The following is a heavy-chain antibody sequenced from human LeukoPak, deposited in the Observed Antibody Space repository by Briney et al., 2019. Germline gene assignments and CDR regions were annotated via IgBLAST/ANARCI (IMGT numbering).Heavy chain of an antibody. CDR3: ARASYSSSWYGGDAFDI. V-gene: IGHV4-30-4*02. Sequence: SETLSLTCTVSGGSISSGDYYWSWIRQPPGKGLEWIGYIYYSGSTYYNPSLKSRVTISVDTSKNQLSLKLSSVTAADTAVYYCARASYSSSWYGGDAFDIWGQGTMVTVSS. CDR2: IYYSGST. CDR1: GGSISSGDYY. D-gene: IGHD6-13*01. J-gene: IGHJ3*02.